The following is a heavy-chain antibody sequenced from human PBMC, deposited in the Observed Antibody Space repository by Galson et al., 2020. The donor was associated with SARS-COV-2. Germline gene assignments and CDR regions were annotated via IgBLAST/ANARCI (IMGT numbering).Heavy chain of an antibody. J-gene: IGHJ4*02. Sequence: SETLSLTCTVSGGSISSSSYYWGWIRQPPGKGLEWIGSIYYSGSTYYNPSLKSRVTISVDTSKNQFSLKLSSMTAADTAVYYCARTSDPYYDSSGYPAYYFDYWGQGTLVTVSS. V-gene: IGHV4-39*01. D-gene: IGHD3-22*01. CDR2: IYYSGST. CDR3: ARTSDPYYDSSGYPAYYFDY. CDR1: GGSISSSSYY.